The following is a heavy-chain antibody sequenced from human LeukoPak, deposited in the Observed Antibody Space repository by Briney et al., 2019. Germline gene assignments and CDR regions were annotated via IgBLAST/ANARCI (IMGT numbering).Heavy chain of an antibody. D-gene: IGHD5-24*01. J-gene: IGHJ4*02. Sequence: SETLSLTCTVSDGSVSSVGYYWGWIRQPPGRGLEWIGSIYYSGTTYYNPSLASRVTIFVDTSKNQFSLRLSSVTAADTAVYYCARRDQAIDYWGQGTLVTVSA. V-gene: IGHV4-39*01. CDR2: IYYSGTT. CDR1: DGSVSSVGYY. CDR3: ARRDQAIDY.